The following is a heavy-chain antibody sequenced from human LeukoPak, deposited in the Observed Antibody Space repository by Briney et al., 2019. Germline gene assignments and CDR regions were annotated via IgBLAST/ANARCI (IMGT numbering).Heavy chain of an antibody. J-gene: IGHJ5*02. CDR1: GGSVSSSRYY. Sequence: SETLSLTCTVSGGSVSSSRYYWGWIRQPPGKGLEYIATIYYTGSTYYNSSLKSRVAISVDTSKNQFSLKVTSVTAADTAVYYCASSEYYYESRGYYPLYNYFDPWGQGTLVTVSS. D-gene: IGHD3-22*01. CDR3: ASSEYYYESRGYYPLYNYFDP. CDR2: IYYTGST. V-gene: IGHV4-39*01.